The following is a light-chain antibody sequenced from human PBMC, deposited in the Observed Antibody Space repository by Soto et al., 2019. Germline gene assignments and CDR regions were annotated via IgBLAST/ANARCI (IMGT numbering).Light chain of an antibody. CDR1: RGIGDR. CDR3: LQVSSFPRT. Sequence: DIQMTQSPSTLSGSVGDRVTSTWRSSRGIGDRLAWFQQKPGKAPQFLIQAASNLQSGVPSKFSGSGSGTEFILSINSLQPEDIATYYCLQVSSFPRTFGQGTKVDIK. V-gene: IGKV1-12*01. J-gene: IGKJ1*01. CDR2: AAS.